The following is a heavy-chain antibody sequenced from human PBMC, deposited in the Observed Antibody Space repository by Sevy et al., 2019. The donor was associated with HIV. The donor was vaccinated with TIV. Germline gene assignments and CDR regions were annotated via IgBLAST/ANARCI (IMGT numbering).Heavy chain of an antibody. CDR1: GGSFSGYY. D-gene: IGHD4-17*01. V-gene: IGHV4-34*01. Sequence: SETLSLTCAVYGGSFSGYYWSWIRQPPGKGLEWIGEINHSGSTKYNPSLKSRVTISVDTSKNQFSLKLSSVTAADTAVYYCARGLIDYGGNSTPFDYWCQGTLVTVSS. CDR3: ARGLIDYGGNSTPFDY. CDR2: INHSGST. J-gene: IGHJ4*02.